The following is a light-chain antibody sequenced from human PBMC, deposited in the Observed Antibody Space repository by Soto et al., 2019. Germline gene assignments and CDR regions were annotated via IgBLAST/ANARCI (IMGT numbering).Light chain of an antibody. CDR1: QTISTY. V-gene: IGKV1-39*01. CDR3: QQIDSTPYT. Sequence: DIQMTQSPSSLSASVGDRVTITCRASQTISTYLNWYQQKPGKAPRLLIYDASSLLSGVPSRFSGRGSWTDFTLTIASLQPEDFSTYYCQQIDSTPYTFGQGTKVEI. J-gene: IGKJ2*01. CDR2: DAS.